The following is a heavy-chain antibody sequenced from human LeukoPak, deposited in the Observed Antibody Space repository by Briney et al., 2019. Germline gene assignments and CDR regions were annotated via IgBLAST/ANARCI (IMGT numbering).Heavy chain of an antibody. J-gene: IGHJ4*02. Sequence: PSQTLSLTCTVSSGSISSGSYYWSWIRQPAGKGLEWIGRIYTSGNTNYNPSLKSRVTISVDTSKNQFSLKLSSVTAADTAVYYCARGYSGSYYGVDYWGQGTLVTVSS. V-gene: IGHV4-61*02. CDR1: SGSISSGSYY. D-gene: IGHD1-26*01. CDR2: IYTSGNT. CDR3: ARGYSGSYYGVDY.